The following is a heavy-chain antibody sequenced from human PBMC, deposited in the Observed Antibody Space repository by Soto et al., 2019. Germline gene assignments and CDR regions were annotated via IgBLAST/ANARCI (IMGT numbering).Heavy chain of an antibody. CDR2: MFHSGST. Sequence: LSLTCTVSGGSISSSSNYWGWIRQPPGKGLEWIASMFHSGSTYYNPSLKSRVTISVDTSKNQFSLKVSSVTAADTAVYYCASSVSTPTDNWFDPWGQGTLVTVSS. CDR1: GGSISSSSNY. CDR3: ASSVSTPTDNWFDP. V-gene: IGHV4-39*01. J-gene: IGHJ5*02. D-gene: IGHD1-1*01.